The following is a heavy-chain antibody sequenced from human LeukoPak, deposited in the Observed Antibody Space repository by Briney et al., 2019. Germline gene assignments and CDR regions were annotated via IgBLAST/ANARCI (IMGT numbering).Heavy chain of an antibody. D-gene: IGHD6-19*01. J-gene: IGHJ3*02. CDR1: GFTFSSYE. Sequence: GSLRLSCAASGFTFSSYEMIWVRQAPGKGLEWVSYISSSGSTIYYADSVKGRFTISRDNAKNSLYLQMNSLRAEDTAVYYCARDLGSGWYDAFDIWGQGTMVTVSS. CDR2: ISSSGSTI. V-gene: IGHV3-48*03. CDR3: ARDLGSGWYDAFDI.